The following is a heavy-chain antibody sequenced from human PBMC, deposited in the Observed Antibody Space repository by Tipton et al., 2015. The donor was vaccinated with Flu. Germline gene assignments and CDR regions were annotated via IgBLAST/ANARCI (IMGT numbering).Heavy chain of an antibody. J-gene: IGHJ4*02. CDR2: IYHTGST. D-gene: IGHD6-13*01. CDR3: ARGIYISSSWYVGRGDPNKNDY. CDR1: GYSISSGYY. Sequence: TLSLTCIVSGYSISSGYYWGWIRQPPGKGLEWIGSIYHTGSTYYNPSLKSRVTISVVTPKNQFSLKLSSVTAADTAVYYCARGIYISSSWYVGRGDPNKNDYWGQGTLVTVSS. V-gene: IGHV4-38-2*02.